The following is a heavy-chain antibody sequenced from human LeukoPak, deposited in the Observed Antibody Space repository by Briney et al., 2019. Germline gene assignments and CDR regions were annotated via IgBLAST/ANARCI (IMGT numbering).Heavy chain of an antibody. D-gene: IGHD6-19*01. J-gene: IGHJ4*02. CDR2: ISSSGGTT. CDR3: AKFSSSGWSRSTNK. V-gene: IGHV3-23*01. Sequence: PGGSLRLSCAATGFTFSSYAMSWVRQAAGKGLEWVSDISSSGGTTYYADSVKGRVTISRDNSKKTLYLQMNSLRPEDTAVYYCAKFSSSGWSRSTNKWGQGTLVTVSS. CDR1: GFTFSSYA.